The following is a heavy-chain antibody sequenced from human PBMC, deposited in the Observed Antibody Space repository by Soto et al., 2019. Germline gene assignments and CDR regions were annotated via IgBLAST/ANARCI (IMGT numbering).Heavy chain of an antibody. V-gene: IGHV1-18*01. CDR3: ARGLSSVYDSSGYYDY. CDR2: ISAYNGNT. CDR1: GYTFTSYG. J-gene: IGHJ4*02. Sequence: ASVKVSCKASGYTFTSYGISWVRQAPGQGLEWMGWISAYNGNTNYAQKLQGRVTMTTDTSTSTAYMELRRLRSDDTAVYYCARGLSSVYDSSGYYDYWGQGTLVTVSS. D-gene: IGHD3-22*01.